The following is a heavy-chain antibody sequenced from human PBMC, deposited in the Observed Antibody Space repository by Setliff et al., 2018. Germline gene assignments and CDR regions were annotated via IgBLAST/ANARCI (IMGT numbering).Heavy chain of an antibody. Sequence: ASVKVSCKASGYTFTNYGINWVRQAPGQGLEWMGWISAYTGNTNYAQKLQGRVSMTTDTSTTTAYLELRSLRSDDTAVYYCSRLVRFCTRIVCQRLSGDDYWGQGTLVTVS. D-gene: IGHD3-10*01. J-gene: IGHJ4*02. CDR1: GYTFTNYG. CDR3: SRLVRFCTRIVCQRLSGDDY. CDR2: ISAYTGNT. V-gene: IGHV1-18*01.